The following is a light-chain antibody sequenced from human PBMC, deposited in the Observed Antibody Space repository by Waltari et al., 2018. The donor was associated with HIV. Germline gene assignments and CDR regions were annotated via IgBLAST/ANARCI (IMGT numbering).Light chain of an antibody. J-gene: IGLJ1*01. V-gene: IGLV1-44*01. Sequence: QSVLTQPPSASGTPGQTITMSCSGSSSTIGSHPVNGYKHFPGTAHKLLIYANNQRPSGVPDRCSGSKSGTSASLAISGLRSEDEADYYCAAWDDSLNGYVFGTGIKVTVL. CDR2: ANN. CDR3: AAWDDSLNGYV. CDR1: SSTIGSHP.